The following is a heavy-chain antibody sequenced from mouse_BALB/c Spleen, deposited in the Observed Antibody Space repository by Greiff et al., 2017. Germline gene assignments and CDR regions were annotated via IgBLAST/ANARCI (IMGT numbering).Heavy chain of an antibody. CDR2: INPSNGGT. CDR3: TRDYGYTWFAY. D-gene: IGHD1-2*01. CDR1: GYTFTSYY. Sequence: VQLQQSGAELVKPGASVKLSCKASGYTFTSYYMYWVKQRPGQGLEWIGEINPSNGGTNFNEKFKSKATLTVDKSSSTAYMQLSSLTSEDSAVYYCTRDYGYTWFAYWGQGTLVTVSA. J-gene: IGHJ3*01. V-gene: IGHV1S81*02.